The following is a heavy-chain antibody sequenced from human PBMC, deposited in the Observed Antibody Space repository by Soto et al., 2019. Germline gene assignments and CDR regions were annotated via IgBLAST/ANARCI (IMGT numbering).Heavy chain of an antibody. D-gene: IGHD2-15*01. CDR2: IQSGGPT. Sequence: PGGSLRLSCAASGFTVSSKYMIWVRQAPGKGLEWVSLIQSGGPTYYADSVKGRFTISRDTSENTVHLQMDSLRAEDTAVYYCARDDVLCDGGRCYGVPLAVWGKGTTVTVSS. J-gene: IGHJ6*04. V-gene: IGHV3-66*01. CDR1: GFTVSSKY. CDR3: ARDDVLCDGGRCYGVPLAV.